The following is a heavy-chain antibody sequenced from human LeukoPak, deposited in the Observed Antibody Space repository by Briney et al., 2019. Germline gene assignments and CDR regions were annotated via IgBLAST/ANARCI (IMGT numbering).Heavy chain of an antibody. D-gene: IGHD3-22*01. CDR1: GFTVSSNY. J-gene: IGHJ4*02. CDR3: AKLEYYYDSSGYYEWGVLDY. CDR2: IYSGGST. V-gene: IGHV3-53*05. Sequence: GGSLRLSCAASGFTVSSNYMSWVRQAPGKGLEWVSVIYSGGSTYYADSVKGRFTISRDNSKNTLYLQMNSLRAEDTAVYYCAKLEYYYDSSGYYEWGVLDYWGQGTLVTVSS.